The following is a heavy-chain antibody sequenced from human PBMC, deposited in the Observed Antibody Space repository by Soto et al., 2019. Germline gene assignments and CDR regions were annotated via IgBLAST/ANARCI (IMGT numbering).Heavy chain of an antibody. CDR1: GYTFTTYD. CDR3: VRGLEWLRNY. V-gene: IGHV1-8*01. D-gene: IGHD5-12*01. J-gene: IGHJ4*02. Sequence: QVQLVQSGAEVKKPGASVKVSCKATGYTFTTYDINWVRQATGQGLEWMGWMNPNSGDTGYAQKFXXRVTMTRDTSISTAYMELXTLTSXDXXXXYCVRGLEWLRNYWGQGTLVTVSS. CDR2: MNPNSGDT.